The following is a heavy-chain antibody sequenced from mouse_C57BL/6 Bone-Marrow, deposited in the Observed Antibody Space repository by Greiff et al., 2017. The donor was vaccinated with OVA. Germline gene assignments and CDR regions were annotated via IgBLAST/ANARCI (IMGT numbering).Heavy chain of an antibody. CDR2: FHPYNDDT. Sequence: QVQLQQSGAELVKPGASVKMSCKASGYTFPPSPLARMKQNHGKSLEWIGNFHPYNDDTKYNEKFKGKATLTVEKSSSTVYLELSRLTSDDSAVYYCARPGDYDGDWFAYWGQGTLVTVSA. J-gene: IGHJ3*01. D-gene: IGHD2-4*01. CDR3: ARPGDYDGDWFAY. CDR1: GYTFPPSP. V-gene: IGHV1-47*01.